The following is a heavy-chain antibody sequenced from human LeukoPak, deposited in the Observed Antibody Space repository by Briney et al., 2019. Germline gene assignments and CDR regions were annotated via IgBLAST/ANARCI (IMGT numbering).Heavy chain of an antibody. CDR2: LTGSDT. CDR1: GFTFSSYA. Sequence: GGSLRLSCAASGFTFSSYAMSWVRQAPGEGLEWVSGLTGSDTYYADSVKGRFTISRDISKSTLYLQTNSLRADDTAVYYCAKSSSPRRYDTDGMDVWGQRTTVTVSS. V-gene: IGHV3-23*01. CDR3: AKSSSPRRYDTDGMDV. D-gene: IGHD5-12*01. J-gene: IGHJ6*02.